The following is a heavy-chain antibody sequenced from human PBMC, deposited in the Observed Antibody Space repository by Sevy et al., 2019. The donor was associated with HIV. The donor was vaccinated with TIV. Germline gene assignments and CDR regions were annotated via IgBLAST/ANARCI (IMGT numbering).Heavy chain of an antibody. CDR1: GYTFTSYI. V-gene: IGHV1-3*01. CDR3: ARDFCSGGSCYSAFVY. J-gene: IGHJ4*02. D-gene: IGHD2-15*01. CDR2: VNARTGDT. Sequence: ASVKVSCKASGYTFTSYIIYWVRQAPGQSLEWMGWVNARTGDTKYSQTFQGRVSITRDTSASTAYMELNSLRSEDTAVYYCARDFCSGGSCYSAFVYWGQGTLVTVSS.